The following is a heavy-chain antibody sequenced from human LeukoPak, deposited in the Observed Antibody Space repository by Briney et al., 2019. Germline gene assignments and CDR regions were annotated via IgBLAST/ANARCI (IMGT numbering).Heavy chain of an antibody. V-gene: IGHV3-23*01. D-gene: IGHD3-3*01. Sequence: AGGSLRLSCAASGFTFSSYAMSWVRQAPGKGLEWVSAISGSGGSTYYADSVKGRFTISRDNSKNTLYLQMNSLRAEDTAVYYCAKNGPPPTYYDFWSGYYTVWGQGTTVTVSS. J-gene: IGHJ6*02. CDR1: GFTFSSYA. CDR3: AKNGPPPTYYDFWSGYYTV. CDR2: ISGSGGST.